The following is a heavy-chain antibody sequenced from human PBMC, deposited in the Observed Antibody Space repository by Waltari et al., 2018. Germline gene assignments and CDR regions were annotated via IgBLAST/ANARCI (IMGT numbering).Heavy chain of an antibody. CDR2: IYYSGST. CDR3: ATAWKPWELESRLGAYDY. CDR1: VGSISSGDYY. J-gene: IGHJ4*02. Sequence: QVQLQESGPGLVKPSQTLSLTCTVSVGSISSGDYYWSWIRQPPGKGLEWIGYIYYSGSTYYNPSLKSRVTIAVDTSKNQFSLKLSSVTAADTAVYYCATAWKPWELESRLGAYDYWGQGTLVTVSS. D-gene: IGHD3-16*01. V-gene: IGHV4-30-4*08.